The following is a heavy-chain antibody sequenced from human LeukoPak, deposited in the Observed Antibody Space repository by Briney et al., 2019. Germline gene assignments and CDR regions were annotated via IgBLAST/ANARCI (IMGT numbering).Heavy chain of an antibody. CDR1: GFTFSDYC. Sequence: GGSLRLSCAASGFTFSDYCMSWIRQAPGKGLEWVSYISSSGSTIYYADSVKGRFTISRDNAKNSLYLQMNSLRAEDTAVYYCARAHLLNYYDSSGSIDYWGQGTLVTVSS. D-gene: IGHD3-22*01. V-gene: IGHV3-11*01. J-gene: IGHJ4*02. CDR2: ISSSGSTI. CDR3: ARAHLLNYYDSSGSIDY.